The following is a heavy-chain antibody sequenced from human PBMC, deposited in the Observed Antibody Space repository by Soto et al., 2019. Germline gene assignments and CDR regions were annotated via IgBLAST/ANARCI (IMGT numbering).Heavy chain of an antibody. V-gene: IGHV3-23*01. CDR2: ISGSGGTT. Sequence: EVQLLESGGDLVQPGGSLRLSCAASGFTLSSYAMTWVRQAPGKGLEWVSSISGSGGTTYYGDSVKGRFTVSRDNYKNTLYLQMDSLRADDTAVYFCARGSAFRVAVTGTDWFDPWGQGTLVTVSS. CDR1: GFTLSSYA. D-gene: IGHD6-19*01. J-gene: IGHJ5*02. CDR3: ARGSAFRVAVTGTDWFDP.